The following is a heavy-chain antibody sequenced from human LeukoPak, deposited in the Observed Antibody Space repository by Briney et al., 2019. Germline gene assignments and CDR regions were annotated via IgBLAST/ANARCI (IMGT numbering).Heavy chain of an antibody. J-gene: IGHJ4*02. V-gene: IGHV4-34*01. CDR1: GESFSGYY. CDR3: ARGGYWKFDY. Sequence: ASETLSLTCAVYGESFSGYYWSWIRQSPGKGLEWIGEINQRGSTNYNPSLKSRVTVSVDTSKNQFSLKMTSVTAADTAIYYCARGGYWKFDYWGQGAQVTVSS. CDR2: INQRGST. D-gene: IGHD2-15*01.